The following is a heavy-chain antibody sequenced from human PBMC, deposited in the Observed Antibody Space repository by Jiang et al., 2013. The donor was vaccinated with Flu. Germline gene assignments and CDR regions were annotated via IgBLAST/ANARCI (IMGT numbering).Heavy chain of an antibody. CDR3: ARVGSSSPPDY. CDR2: YI. Sequence: YIYYADSVKGRFTISRDNAKNSLYLQMNSLRAEDTAVYYCARVGSSSPPDYWGQGTLVTVSS. D-gene: IGHD6-6*01. J-gene: IGHJ4*02. V-gene: IGHV3-21*01.